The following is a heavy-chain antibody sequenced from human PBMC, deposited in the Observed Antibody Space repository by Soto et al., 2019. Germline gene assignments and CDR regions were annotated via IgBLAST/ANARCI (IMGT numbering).Heavy chain of an antibody. D-gene: IGHD3-10*01. CDR1: GYTFSSYA. V-gene: IGHV1-69*06. Sequence: PSVKVSCKASGYTFSSYAISWVRQAPVQGLEWMGGIIPIFGTANYAQKFQGRVTITADKSTSTAYMELSSLRSEDTAVYYCARDWVTMVRGLKQNGDMDVWGQGTTVTVSS. CDR2: IIPIFGTA. CDR3: ARDWVTMVRGLKQNGDMDV. J-gene: IGHJ6*02.